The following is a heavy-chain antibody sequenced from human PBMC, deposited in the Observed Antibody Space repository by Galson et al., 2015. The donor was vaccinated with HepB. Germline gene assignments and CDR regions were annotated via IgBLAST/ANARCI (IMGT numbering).Heavy chain of an antibody. CDR1: GFTFSSFA. Sequence: SLRLSCAASGFTFSSFAMHWVRQAPGKGLEWLAAISYDGSNEYYADSVKGRFTISRDNFKNTLYLQMNRLRIEDTAVYYCAKVDYGANSGWGQGTMVRVSS. V-gene: IGHV3-30-3*01. CDR3: AKVDYGANSG. J-gene: IGHJ4*02. CDR2: ISYDGSNE. D-gene: IGHD4-23*01.